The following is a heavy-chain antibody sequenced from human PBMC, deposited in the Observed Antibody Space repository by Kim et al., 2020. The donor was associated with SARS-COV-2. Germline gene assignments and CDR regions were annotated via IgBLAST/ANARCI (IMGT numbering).Heavy chain of an antibody. CDR1: GFTFSSYW. Sequence: GGSLRLSCAASGFTFSSYWMTWVRQAPGKGLEWVANIKEDGSQKYYVDSVKGRFTISRDNAKNSLYLQMNSLRADDTAVYYCARPPFPGYAGDWDYWGQG. CDR3: ARPPFPGYAGDWDY. CDR2: IKEDGSQK. D-gene: IGHD2-21*02. V-gene: IGHV3-7*01. J-gene: IGHJ4*02.